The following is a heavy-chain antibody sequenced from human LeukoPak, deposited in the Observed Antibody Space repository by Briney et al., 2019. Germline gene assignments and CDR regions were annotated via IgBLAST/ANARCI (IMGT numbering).Heavy chain of an antibody. D-gene: IGHD1-26*01. CDR3: AVDSGSYYVVPNWFDP. CDR2: ISPNSGGT. V-gene: IGHV1-2*02. J-gene: IGHJ5*02. CDR1: GYTFTGYY. Sequence: ASVKVSCTASGYTFTGYYMHWVRQAPGQGLEWMGWISPNSGGTNYAQTFQGRVTMTRDTSNSTAYLQMSRLRSDDTAVYYCAVDSGSYYVVPNWFDPWGQGNLVTVSS.